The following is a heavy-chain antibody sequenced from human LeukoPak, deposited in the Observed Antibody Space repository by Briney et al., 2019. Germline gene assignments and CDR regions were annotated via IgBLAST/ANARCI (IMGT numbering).Heavy chain of an antibody. J-gene: IGHJ6*03. CDR2: IYTSGST. CDR3: AXXXNNDSSGYYIYYYYYMDX. V-gene: IGHV4-61*02. D-gene: IGHD3-22*01. Sequence: SETLSLTCTVSGGSISSGSYYWSWIRQPAGKGLEWIGRIYTSGSTNYNPSLKSRVTISVDTSKNQFSLKLTSVTAADTAVYYCAXXXNNDSSGYYIYYYYYMDXWGKGTTVT. CDR1: GGSISSGSYY.